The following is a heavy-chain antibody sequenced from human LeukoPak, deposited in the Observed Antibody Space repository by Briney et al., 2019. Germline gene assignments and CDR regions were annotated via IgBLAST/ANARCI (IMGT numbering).Heavy chain of an antibody. D-gene: IGHD5-18*01. CDR1: GFTFSSYA. J-gene: IGHJ4*02. Sequence: GGSLRLSCAASGFTFSSYAMNWVRQAPGKGLEWVSVISYGRSNIYYADSVKGRFTISRDNSKNTLYLQMNSLRAEDTAVYYWASYTAMAQYFDYWGQGALVTVSS. CDR2: ISYGRSNI. V-gene: IGHV3-21*01. CDR3: ASYTAMAQYFDY.